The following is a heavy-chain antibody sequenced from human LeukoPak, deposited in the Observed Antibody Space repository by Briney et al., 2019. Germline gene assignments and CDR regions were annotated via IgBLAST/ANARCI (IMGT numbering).Heavy chain of an antibody. Sequence: GGSLRLSCAASGFIFSSYAMHWVRQAPGKGLEWVAFISYDGSNKHYAEPVQGRFTISRDNSKNTLYLQMNSLRPEDTVVYYCARARFGYNRGPFDYWGQGILVTVSS. CDR1: GFIFSSYA. D-gene: IGHD5-24*01. J-gene: IGHJ4*02. CDR3: ARARFGYNRGPFDY. V-gene: IGHV3-30-3*01. CDR2: ISYDGSNK.